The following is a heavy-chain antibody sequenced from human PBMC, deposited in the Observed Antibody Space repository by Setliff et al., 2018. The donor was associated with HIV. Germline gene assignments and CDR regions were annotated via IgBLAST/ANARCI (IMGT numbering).Heavy chain of an antibody. CDR2: IFHNGTI. J-gene: IGHJ4*02. V-gene: IGHV4-34*01. CDR1: GGSLSGYS. D-gene: IGHD6-13*01. Sequence: KPSETLSLTCAVYGGSLSGYSWSWIRQAPGKGLEWIGEIFHNGTINFNPSLRSRVALSIDTSKSQISLNLTSLSTADTAVYYCARGGIAAAGKGRAFDYWGQGTLVTVSS. CDR3: ARGGIAAAGKGRAFDY.